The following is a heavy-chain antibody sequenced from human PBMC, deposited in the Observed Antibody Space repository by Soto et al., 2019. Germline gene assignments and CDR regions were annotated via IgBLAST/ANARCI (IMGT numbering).Heavy chain of an antibody. V-gene: IGHV1-8*01. J-gene: IGHJ6*02. CDR2: MNPNSGNT. Sequence: QVQLVQSGAEVKKPGASVKVSCKASGYTFNSYYINWVRHATGQGLEWMGWMNPNSGNTGYAQKVQGRVTMTRNTSIRTAYMELSSLRSEDTAVYYCAREKTTYGMDVWGQGTTVTVSS. CDR3: AREKTTYGMDV. CDR1: GYTFNSYY.